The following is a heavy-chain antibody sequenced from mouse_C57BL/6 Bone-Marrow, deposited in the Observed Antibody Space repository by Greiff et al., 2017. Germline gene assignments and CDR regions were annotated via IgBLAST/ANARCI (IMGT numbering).Heavy chain of an antibody. V-gene: IGHV1-19*01. CDR1: GYTFTDYY. CDR2: INPYNGGT. J-gene: IGHJ3*01. Sequence: EVQLVESGPVLVKPGASVKMSCKASGYTFTDYYMNWVKQSHGKSLEWIGVINPYNGGTSYNQKFKGKATLTVDKSSSTAYMELNSLTSEDSAVYYCARSDYDKAFAYWGQGTLVTVSA. CDR3: ARSDYDKAFAY. D-gene: IGHD2-4*01.